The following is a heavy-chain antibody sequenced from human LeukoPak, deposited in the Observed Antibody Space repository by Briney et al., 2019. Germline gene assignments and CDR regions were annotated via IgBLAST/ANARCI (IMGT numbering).Heavy chain of an antibody. J-gene: IGHJ4*02. D-gene: IGHD4-17*01. V-gene: IGHV5-51*01. Sequence: GESLKISCKGPGYSFTSYWVGWVRQMPGKGLERMGIIYPGDPDTRYSPSFQGQVAISADKSISTAYLQWSSLKASDTAMYYCATLTTVTTAFDFDYWGQGTLVTVSS. CDR2: IYPGDPDT. CDR3: ATLTTVTTAFDFDY. CDR1: GYSFTSYW.